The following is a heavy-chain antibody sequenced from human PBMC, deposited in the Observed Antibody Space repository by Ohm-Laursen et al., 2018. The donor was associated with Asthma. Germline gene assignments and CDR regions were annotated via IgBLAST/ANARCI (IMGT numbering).Heavy chain of an antibody. V-gene: IGHV4-31*03. CDR2: IYYSGST. J-gene: IGHJ4*02. CDR3: ARENSKTTGTTMGGFDY. CDR1: GGSISSGGYY. D-gene: IGHD4-17*01. Sequence: TLSLTCTVSGGSISSGGYYWSWIRQHPGKGLEWIGYIYYSGSTYYNPSLKSRVTISVDTSKNQFSLKLSSVTAADTAVYYCARENSKTTGTTMGGFDYWGQGTLVTVSS.